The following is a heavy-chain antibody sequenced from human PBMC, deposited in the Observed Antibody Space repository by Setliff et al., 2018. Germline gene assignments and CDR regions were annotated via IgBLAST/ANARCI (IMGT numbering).Heavy chain of an antibody. CDR3: ARDSSHFIRVLDS. D-gene: IGHD3-10*01. CDR1: GFTFGDYG. V-gene: IGHV3-7*01. J-gene: IGHJ4*02. CDR2: IKQDGSEK. Sequence: SLRLSCAASGFTFGDYGLSWVRQAPGTGLEWLANIKQDGSEKFYVDSVKGRFTISRDNAKNSLFLQMDNLRAEDTAQYFCARDSSHFIRVLDSWGQGTLVTVSS.